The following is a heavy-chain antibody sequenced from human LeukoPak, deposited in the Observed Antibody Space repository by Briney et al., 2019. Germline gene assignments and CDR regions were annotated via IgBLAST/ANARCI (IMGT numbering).Heavy chain of an antibody. CDR2: IYHSGIT. CDR3: ARNMDTVVRVDS. CDR1: GYSISSGYY. J-gene: IGHJ5*01. D-gene: IGHD3-10*01. Sequence: SETVSLTCAVSGYSISSGYYWGWIRQPPGRGLEWIGSIYHSGITYFKPSLRSRVTISIDTSKNQLSMKVNSVTAADTAVYYCARNMDTVVRVDSWGQGTLVIVSS. V-gene: IGHV4-38-2*01.